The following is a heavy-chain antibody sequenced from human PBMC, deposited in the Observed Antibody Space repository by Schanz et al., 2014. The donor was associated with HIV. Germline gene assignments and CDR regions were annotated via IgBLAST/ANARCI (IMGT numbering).Heavy chain of an antibody. J-gene: IGHJ4*02. Sequence: VQLVESGGTSVQPGGSLRLSCAASGFTFSNHAMSWVRQAAGKGLEWLANIKEDGSVKGEVDSVKGRFTISRDNAKNSLYLQMNSLRVDDTAVYYCARDYRFATDSWGQGTLVTVSS. D-gene: IGHD3-16*02. CDR2: IKEDGSVK. CDR3: ARDYRFATDS. CDR1: GFTFSNHA. V-gene: IGHV3-7*01.